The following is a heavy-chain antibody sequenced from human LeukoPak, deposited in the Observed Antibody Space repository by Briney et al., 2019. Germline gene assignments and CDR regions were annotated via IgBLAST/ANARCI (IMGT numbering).Heavy chain of an antibody. V-gene: IGHV4-59*01. CDR2: IYYTGST. CDR3: ARRCDS. J-gene: IGHJ4*02. CDR1: GDSITNNYH. Sequence: PSETLSLTCTVSGDSITNNYHWSWIRQPPGMGLEFIGYIYYTGSTNYNPSLKSRVTISMDTSKNQVSLRLTSVSAADTAGYYCARRCDSWGQGTLVTVSS.